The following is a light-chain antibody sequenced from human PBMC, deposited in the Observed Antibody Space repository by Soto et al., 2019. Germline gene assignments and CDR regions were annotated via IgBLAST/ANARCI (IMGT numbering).Light chain of an antibody. CDR2: GVS. J-gene: IGKJ2*01. V-gene: IGKV3-20*01. Sequence: DIVLTQSPGTLSVSPGERVTLSCRASEKIARDYLAWYQQKPGQAPRLLIYGVSRRGSGIPDKFSGSGSGTEFTLTISGLELEDFAVYYCQQYDSSPGTFGQGTNLDIK. CDR1: EKIARDY. CDR3: QQYDSSPGT.